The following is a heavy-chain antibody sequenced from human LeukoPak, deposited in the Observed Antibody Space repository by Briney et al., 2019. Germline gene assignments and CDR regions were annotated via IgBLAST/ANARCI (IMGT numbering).Heavy chain of an antibody. Sequence: PSEILSLTCTVSGGSINGFYWSWIRQPPGKGLEWIGYIYYSGSTNYNPSLRSRVTISVDRSKNQFSLKMNSVTAADTAMYYCAGLHFAAAEEFDPWGQGTLVTVSS. CDR2: IYYSGST. V-gene: IGHV4-59*08. D-gene: IGHD6-13*01. J-gene: IGHJ5*02. CDR1: GGSINGFY. CDR3: AGLHFAAAEEFDP.